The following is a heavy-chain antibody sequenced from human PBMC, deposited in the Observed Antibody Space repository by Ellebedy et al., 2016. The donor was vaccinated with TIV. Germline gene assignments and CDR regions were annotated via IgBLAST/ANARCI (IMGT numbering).Heavy chain of an antibody. CDR3: ARMHEYSNYHPLDL. V-gene: IGHV5-51*01. J-gene: IGHJ3*01. CDR2: IYPGDSDT. D-gene: IGHD4-11*01. Sequence: GESLKISXKGSGYRFTNSWIAWVRQKPGKGLEWLGIIYPGDSDTKYSPSFQGQVTISADTSINADYLQWNILEASDTATYYCARMHEYSNYHPLDLWGQGTVVTVSS. CDR1: GYRFTNSW.